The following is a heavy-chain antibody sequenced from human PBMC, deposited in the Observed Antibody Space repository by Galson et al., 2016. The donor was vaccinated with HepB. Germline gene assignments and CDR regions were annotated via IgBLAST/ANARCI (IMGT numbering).Heavy chain of an antibody. Sequence: SLRLSCAASGFAFSSHWMHWVRQELGKGLVWVSRIHSDGTISNYADSVKGRFTISRDNAKNTLYLQMHRLRAEDTAVYFCVRDHSVVPTTAYNWFDPWGRGTLVTVSS. CDR2: IHSDGTIS. J-gene: IGHJ5*02. D-gene: IGHD4-23*01. CDR1: GFAFSSHW. CDR3: VRDHSVVPTTAYNWFDP. V-gene: IGHV3-74*01.